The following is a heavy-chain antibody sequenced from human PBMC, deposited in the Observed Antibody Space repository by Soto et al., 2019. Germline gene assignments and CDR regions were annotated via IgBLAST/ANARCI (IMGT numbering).Heavy chain of an antibody. Sequence: QITLKESGPTVVKPTETLTLTCTFSGFSLTTSGVGVGWVRQSPGKAPEWLALIYWDDDKRYSTSLKSKLTITKDTSKNQMVLTMANVDRADTATYYCAHRVLRTVFGLVTTTAIYFDFWGQGTPVVVSS. V-gene: IGHV2-5*02. CDR2: IYWDDDK. CDR1: GFSLTTSGVG. D-gene: IGHD3-3*01. J-gene: IGHJ4*02. CDR3: AHRVLRTVFGLVTTTAIYFDF.